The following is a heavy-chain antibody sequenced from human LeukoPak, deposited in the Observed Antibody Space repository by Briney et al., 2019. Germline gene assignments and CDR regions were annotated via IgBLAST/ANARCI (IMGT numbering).Heavy chain of an antibody. V-gene: IGHV4-61*05. CDR3: ARGTLTVAGLFDY. CDR1: GGSIGSSSYY. CDR2: IYSSGST. J-gene: IGHJ4*02. Sequence: SETLSLTCTVSGGSIGSSSYYWAWIRQPPGKGLEWIGYIYSSGSTNYNPSLKSRVIISIDTSKNQFSLKLSSATAADTAVYYCARGTLTVAGLFDYWGQGTLVTVSS. D-gene: IGHD6-19*01.